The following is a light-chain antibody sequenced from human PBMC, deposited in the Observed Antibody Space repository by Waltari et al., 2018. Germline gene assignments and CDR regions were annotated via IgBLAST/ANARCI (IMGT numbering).Light chain of an antibody. Sequence: SYELTQPPSMSVSPGQTATIVCSGSALGRKYMCWYQQKPGQSPVVVIYQDNKRPSGVPERFSGSNSGNTATLTISETQPVDEADYYCQAWDSSTSVLFGGGTKLTVL. CDR2: QDN. CDR1: ALGRKY. CDR3: QAWDSSTSVL. V-gene: IGLV3-1*01. J-gene: IGLJ2*01.